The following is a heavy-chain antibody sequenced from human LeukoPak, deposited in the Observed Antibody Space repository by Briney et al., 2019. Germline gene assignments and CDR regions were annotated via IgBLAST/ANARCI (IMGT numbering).Heavy chain of an antibody. CDR2: ISYDGSNK. J-gene: IGHJ4*02. Sequence: PGRSLRLSCAASGFTFSSYGMHWVRQAPGKGLGWVAVISYDGSNKYYADSVKGRFTISRDNSKNTLYLQMNSLRAEDTAVYYCAKDRIAAAGTGEGFDYWGQGTLVTVSS. V-gene: IGHV3-30*18. CDR1: GFTFSSYG. D-gene: IGHD6-13*01. CDR3: AKDRIAAAGTGEGFDY.